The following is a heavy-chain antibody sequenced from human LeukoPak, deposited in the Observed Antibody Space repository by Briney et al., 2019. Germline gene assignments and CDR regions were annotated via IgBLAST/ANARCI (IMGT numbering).Heavy chain of an antibody. Sequence: SETLSLTCTVSGGSLSSYYWSWIRQPPGQGLEWIGYISDSGSTNYNPFLKSRVTISGDTPGNQVSLKLSSVTAADTAVYYCARKISYISVFDYWGQGTLVTVSS. CDR2: ISDSGST. J-gene: IGHJ4*02. V-gene: IGHV4-59*01. D-gene: IGHD2-15*01. CDR1: GGSLSSYY. CDR3: ARKISYISVFDY.